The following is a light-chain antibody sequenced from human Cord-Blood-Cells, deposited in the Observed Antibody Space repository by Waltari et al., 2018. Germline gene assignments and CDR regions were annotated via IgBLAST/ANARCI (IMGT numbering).Light chain of an antibody. CDR3: QQYYSTPFT. CDR1: QSVLYSSNNKNY. V-gene: IGKV4-1*01. CDR2: WAS. Sequence: DIVMTQSPDSLAVSLVERATINFKSSQSVLYSSNNKNYLAWYQQKPGQPPKLLIYWASTRESGVPDRFSGSGSGTDFTLTISSLQAEDVAVYYCQQYYSTPFTFGPGTKVDIK. J-gene: IGKJ3*01.